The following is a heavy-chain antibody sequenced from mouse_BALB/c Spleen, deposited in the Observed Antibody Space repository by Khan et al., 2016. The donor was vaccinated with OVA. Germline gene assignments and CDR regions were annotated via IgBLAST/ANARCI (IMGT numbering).Heavy chain of an antibody. V-gene: IGHV3-2*02. CDR2: ISYNGST. Sequence: EVQLQESGPGLLKPSQSLSLTCTATGYSITSDYAWNLIRQFPGNQLAWMAYISYNGSTTYSPSLRSRISITPDTSKNQFFLQMTSVTTEDTATYYCASERLLLRYPDYFDYWGQGTTLTVSS. CDR1: GYSITSDYA. D-gene: IGHD1-1*01. CDR3: ASERLLLRYPDYFDY. J-gene: IGHJ2*01.